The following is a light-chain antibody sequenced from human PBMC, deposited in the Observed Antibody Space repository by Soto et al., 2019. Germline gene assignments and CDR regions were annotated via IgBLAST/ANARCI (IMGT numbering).Light chain of an antibody. CDR3: QVWDSGPDHVV. J-gene: IGLJ2*01. V-gene: IGLV3-21*02. Sequence: YELTQSPSMSVAPGQTATITCGGNNIGSKSVQWYQQKSGQAPVLVVYDDTDRPSGIPERFSGSNSGNTATLTISRVEAEDEADYSCQVWDSGPDHVVFGGGTKLTVL. CDR2: DDT. CDR1: NIGSKS.